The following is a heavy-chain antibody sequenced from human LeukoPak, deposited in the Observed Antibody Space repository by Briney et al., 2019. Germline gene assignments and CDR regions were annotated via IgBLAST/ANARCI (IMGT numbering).Heavy chain of an antibody. CDR2: IYCSGST. V-gene: IGHV4-59*01. J-gene: IGHJ4*02. CDR3: ARGDFDPIYPYFDY. Sequence: SETLSLTCTVSGGSISSYYWSWIRQPPGKGLEWIGYIYCSGSTNYNPSLKSRVTISVDTSKNQFSLKLSSVTAADTAVYYCARGDFDPIYPYFDYWGQGTLVTVSS. D-gene: IGHD3-9*01. CDR1: GGSISSYY.